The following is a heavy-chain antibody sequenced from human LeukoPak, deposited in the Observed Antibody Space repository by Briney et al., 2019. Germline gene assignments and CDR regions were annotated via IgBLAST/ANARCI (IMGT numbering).Heavy chain of an antibody. CDR2: ISSSSSTI. Sequence: GGSLRLSCAASGFTFSSYSMNWVRQAPGKGLEWVSYISSSSSTIYCADSVKGRFTISRDNAKNSLYLQMNSLRAEDTAVYYCARDLTVTRGGDWDYWGQGTLVTVSS. D-gene: IGHD4-17*01. CDR3: ARDLTVTRGGDWDY. V-gene: IGHV3-48*01. J-gene: IGHJ4*02. CDR1: GFTFSSYS.